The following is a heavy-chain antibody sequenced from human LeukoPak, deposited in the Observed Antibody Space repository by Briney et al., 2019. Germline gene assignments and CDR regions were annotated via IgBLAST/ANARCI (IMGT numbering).Heavy chain of an antibody. CDR2: IYTSGST. D-gene: IGHD6-13*01. V-gene: IGHV4-4*07. Sequence: PETLSLTCTVSGGSISSYYWSWIRQPAGKGLEWIGRIYTSGSTNYNPSLKSRVTMSVDKSKNQFSLKLSSVTAADTAVYYCARGYSSREVDYWGQGTLVTVSS. CDR3: ARGYSSREVDY. J-gene: IGHJ4*02. CDR1: GGSISSYY.